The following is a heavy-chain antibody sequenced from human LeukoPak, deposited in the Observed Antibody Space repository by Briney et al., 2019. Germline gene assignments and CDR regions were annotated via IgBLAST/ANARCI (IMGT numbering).Heavy chain of an antibody. D-gene: IGHD3-22*01. CDR1: GGSFSGYY. CDR3: ARGYYDSSGYPPVDY. V-gene: IGHV4-34*01. CDR2: INHSGST. J-gene: IGHJ4*02. Sequence: SETLSLTCAVYGGSFSGYYWSWIRQPPGKGLEWIGEINHSGSTNYNPSLKSRVTISVDTSKNRFSLKLSSVTAADTAVYYCARGYYDSSGYPPVDYWGQGTLVTVSS.